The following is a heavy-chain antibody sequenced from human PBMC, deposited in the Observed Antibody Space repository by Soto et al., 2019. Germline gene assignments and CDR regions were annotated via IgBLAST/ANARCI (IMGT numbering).Heavy chain of an antibody. CDR2: IIPIFATV. D-gene: IGHD5-18*01. V-gene: IGHV1-69*01. CDR3: ARGGRGYSSAPRYYFDY. CDR1: GGSFSSHP. J-gene: IGHJ4*02. Sequence: QVQLVQSGSEVKKPGSSVKVSCKASGGSFSSHPISWVRQAPGQGLEWMAGIIPIFATVHYAQKFQGRVTITADESTSTDYMELTSLRSEDTAVYFCARGGRGYSSAPRYYFDYWGQGTLVTVSS.